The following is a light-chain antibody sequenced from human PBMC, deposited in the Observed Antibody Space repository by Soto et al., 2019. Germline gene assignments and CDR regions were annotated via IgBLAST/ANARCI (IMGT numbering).Light chain of an antibody. CDR1: QSISSW. J-gene: IGKJ1*01. V-gene: IGKV1-5*03. CDR2: KAS. Sequence: IQMTQSPSTLSASVGDRFTITCRASQSISSWLAWYQQKPGKAPKLLIYKASSLESGVPSRFSGSGSGTEFTLTISSLQPDDFATYYCQQYNSYSPTFGQGTKVDNK. CDR3: QQYNSYSPT.